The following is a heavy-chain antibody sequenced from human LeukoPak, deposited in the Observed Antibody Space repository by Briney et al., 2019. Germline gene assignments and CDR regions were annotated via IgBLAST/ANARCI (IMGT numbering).Heavy chain of an antibody. CDR1: GGSISSGGYY. J-gene: IGHJ4*02. D-gene: IGHD3-10*01. Sequence: SETLSLTCTVSGGSISSGGYYWSWIRQHPGRGLEWIGYIYYSGSTYYNPSLKSRFTISVDTSKNQFSLKLSSVTAADTAVYYCARESMVRGVTNWGQGTLVTVSS. V-gene: IGHV4-31*03. CDR3: ARESMVRGVTN. CDR2: IYYSGST.